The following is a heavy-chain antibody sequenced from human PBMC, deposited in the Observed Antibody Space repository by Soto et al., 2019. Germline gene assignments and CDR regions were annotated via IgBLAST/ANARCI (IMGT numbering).Heavy chain of an antibody. CDR1: GFTFTSYW. J-gene: IGHJ6*02. CDR2: IKGDGSEK. CDR3: GRDEVRNGVGV. V-gene: IGHV3-7*01. Sequence: LRLSCVASGFTFTSYWMSWVRQAPGKGLEWVANIKGDGSEKRYVDSVKGRLTISRDNAKNSVYLQMNSLRVEDTALYYCGRDEVRNGVGVWGQGTTVTVSS.